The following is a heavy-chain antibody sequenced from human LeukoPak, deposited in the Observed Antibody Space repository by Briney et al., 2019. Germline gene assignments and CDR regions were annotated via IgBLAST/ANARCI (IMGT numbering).Heavy chain of an antibody. CDR2: ISYDGSNK. CDR1: GFTFSSYA. J-gene: IGHJ4*02. CDR3: AKVRGYSYATHIDY. Sequence: GRSLRLSCAASGFTFSSYAMHWVRQAPGKGLEWVAVISYDGSNKYYADSVKGRFTISRDNSKNTLYLQMNSLRAEDTAVYYCAKVRGYSYATHIDYWGQGTLVTVSS. D-gene: IGHD5-18*01. V-gene: IGHV3-30-3*01.